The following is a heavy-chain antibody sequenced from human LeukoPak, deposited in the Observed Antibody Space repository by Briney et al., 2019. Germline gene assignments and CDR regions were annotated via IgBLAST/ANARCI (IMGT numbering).Heavy chain of an antibody. V-gene: IGHV4-59*01. CDR1: GGSISSYC. D-gene: IGHD5-18*01. CDR2: IYYSGST. Sequence: SETLSLTCTVSGGSISSYCWSWIRQPPGKGLEWIGYIYYSGSTNYNPALKSRVTISVDTSKNQFSLKLSSVTAADTAVYYCARSGYSYGYGTHFDYWGQGTLVTVSS. J-gene: IGHJ4*02. CDR3: ARSGYSYGYGTHFDY.